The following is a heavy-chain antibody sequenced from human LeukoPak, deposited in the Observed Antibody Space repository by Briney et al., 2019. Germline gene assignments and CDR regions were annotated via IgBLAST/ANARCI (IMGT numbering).Heavy chain of an antibody. Sequence: PSETLSLTCTVSGGSISTYYWSWIRQPPGKGLEWIGYIYYSGSTNYNPSLKSRVTISVDTSKNQFSLKLSSVTAADTAVYYCARGTPVTTRVTDYWGQGTLVTVSS. V-gene: IGHV4-59*01. CDR1: GGSISTYY. D-gene: IGHD4-17*01. CDR2: IYYSGST. CDR3: ARGTPVTTRVTDY. J-gene: IGHJ4*02.